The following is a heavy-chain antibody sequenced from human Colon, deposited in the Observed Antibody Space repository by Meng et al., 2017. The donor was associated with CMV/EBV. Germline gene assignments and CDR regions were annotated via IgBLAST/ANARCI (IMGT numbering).Heavy chain of an antibody. CDR3: ARARSGGDIVVVPAYYYYGMDV. D-gene: IGHD2-2*01. V-gene: IGHV1-46*01. J-gene: IGHJ6*02. CDR2: INPSDTKT. Sequence: ASVKVSCKASGYIFTNYYMHWVRQAPGQGLEWMGVINPSDTKTEYAQKFQGRITMTRDTSTSTVYMELSSLRSEDTAVYYCARARSGGDIVVVPAYYYYGMDVWGQGTTVTVSS. CDR1: GYIFTNYY.